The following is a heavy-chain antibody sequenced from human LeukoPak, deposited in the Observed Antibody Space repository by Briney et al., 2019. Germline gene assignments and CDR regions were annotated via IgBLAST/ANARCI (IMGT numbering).Heavy chain of an antibody. J-gene: IGHJ5*02. Sequence: ASVKVSCKASGYTFSDYYMHWVRQAPGQGLEWMGWINPNSGDPNYAQSFQGRVTMTRDTSISTAYMELTRLRSDDTAMYYCARASGASGSYSPSWAQGTLVTVSS. CDR3: ARASGASGSYSPS. CDR2: INPNSGDP. CDR1: GYTFSDYY. V-gene: IGHV1-2*02. D-gene: IGHD3-10*01.